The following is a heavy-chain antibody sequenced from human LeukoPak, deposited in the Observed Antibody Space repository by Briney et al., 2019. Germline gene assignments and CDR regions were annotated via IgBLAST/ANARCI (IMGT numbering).Heavy chain of an antibody. CDR3: AREFSMITFGGV. Sequence: GGSLRLSCASSGFTFSDYYMSWIRQAPGKGLEWVSYISSSSGTIYYADSVKGRFTIFRDNAKNSLYLQMNRLRDEDTAVYYCAREFSMITFGGVWGQGTLVTVSS. D-gene: IGHD3-16*01. V-gene: IGHV3-11*04. CDR1: GFTFSDYY. J-gene: IGHJ4*02. CDR2: ISSSSGTI.